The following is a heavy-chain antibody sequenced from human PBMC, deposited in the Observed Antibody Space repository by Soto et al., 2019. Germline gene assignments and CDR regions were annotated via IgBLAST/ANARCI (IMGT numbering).Heavy chain of an antibody. Sequence: PGESLKISCNGSGYSFTSDWISWVRQMPGKGLEWMGRIDPSDSYTNYSPSFQGHVTISADKSISTAYLQWSSLKASDTAMYYCARLVVVPAAIHYYYYYGMDVWGQGTTVTVSS. CDR1: GYSFTSDW. D-gene: IGHD2-2*02. J-gene: IGHJ6*02. CDR2: IDPSDSYT. V-gene: IGHV5-10-1*01. CDR3: ARLVVVPAAIHYYYYYGMDV.